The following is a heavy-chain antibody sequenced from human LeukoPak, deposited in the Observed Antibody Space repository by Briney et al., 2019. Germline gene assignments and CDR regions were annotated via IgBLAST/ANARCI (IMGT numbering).Heavy chain of an antibody. V-gene: IGHV5-51*01. Sequence: GESLKISCKGSGYSFTSYWIGWVRQMPGKGLEWMGIIFPYDSDTRYSPSFQGQVTISADKAINTAYLQWSSLKASDTAIYYCARRRLGYCSSTSCPTAFDIWGQGTMVTVSS. CDR2: IFPYDSDT. CDR1: GYSFTSYW. CDR3: ARRRLGYCSSTSCPTAFDI. D-gene: IGHD2-2*01. J-gene: IGHJ3*02.